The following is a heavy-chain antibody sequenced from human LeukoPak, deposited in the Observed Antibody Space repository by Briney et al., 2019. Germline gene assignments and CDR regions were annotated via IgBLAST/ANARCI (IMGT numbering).Heavy chain of an antibody. CDR3: ASAYTYGKVDY. Sequence: GGSLRLSCAASGFTFSSYGMHWVRQAPGKGLEWVAVIWYGGSDKYYADSVKGRFTTSRDNSKNTLYLQMNSLRAEDTAVYYCASAYTYGKVDYWGQGTLVTVSS. CDR2: IWYGGSDK. V-gene: IGHV3-33*01. D-gene: IGHD5-18*01. CDR1: GFTFSSYG. J-gene: IGHJ4*02.